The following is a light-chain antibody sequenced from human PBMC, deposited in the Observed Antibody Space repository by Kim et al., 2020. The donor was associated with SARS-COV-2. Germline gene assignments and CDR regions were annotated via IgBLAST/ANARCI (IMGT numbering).Light chain of an antibody. V-gene: IGLV1-51*01. J-gene: IGLJ2*01. CDR2: DDT. CDR1: SSNIGNNY. CDR3: GTWDDSLSAGV. Sequence: QSVLTQPPSVSAAPGQKVTISCSGSSSNIGNNYVAWFQQFPGTAPKLLIYDDTKRLSGIPDRFSGSKSGTSATLDITGLQTGDEADYYCGTWDDSLSAGVFGGGTQLTVL.